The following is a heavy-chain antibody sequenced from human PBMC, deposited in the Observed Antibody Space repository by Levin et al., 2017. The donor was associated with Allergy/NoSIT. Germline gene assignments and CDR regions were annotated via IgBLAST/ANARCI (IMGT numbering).Heavy chain of an antibody. D-gene: IGHD1-26*01. CDR2: IRSKAYGGTT. V-gene: IGHV3-49*03. CDR1: GFTFADYG. J-gene: IGHJ4*02. CDR3: TRVGYSGNADFDY. Sequence: GESLKISCTASGFTFADYGMSWFRQAPGKGLEWIGFIRSKAYGGTTLSAASVKGRFTISRDDSKSIACLQMNSLQTDDTAVYYCTRVGYSGNADFDYWGQGTLVTVSS.